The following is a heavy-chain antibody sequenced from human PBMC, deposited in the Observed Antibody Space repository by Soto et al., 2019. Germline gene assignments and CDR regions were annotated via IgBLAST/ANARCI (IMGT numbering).Heavy chain of an antibody. J-gene: IGHJ4*02. CDR3: ARDGTEYYGEYYDY. CDR1: GFTFSDYY. Sequence: QVQLVESGGGLVKPGGSLRLSCATSGFTFSDYYMSWIRQAPGKGLEWVSYIGTRGNTKYYADSVRGRFTISRENAKNSVYLQMNRLRADDTAVYSCARDGTEYYGEYYDYWGQGIPVNVSS. V-gene: IGHV3-11*01. CDR2: IGTRGNTK. D-gene: IGHD4-17*01.